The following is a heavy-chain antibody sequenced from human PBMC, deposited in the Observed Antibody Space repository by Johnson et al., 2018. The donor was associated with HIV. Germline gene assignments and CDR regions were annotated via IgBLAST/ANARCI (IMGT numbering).Heavy chain of an antibody. Sequence: VQLVESGGGAVQPGKSLRLSCAASGFMFSRYWMSWVRQAPGKGLQWVANIKEDGSEKYYVDSVKGRFTISRDNAKNSLYLQMNSLRAEDTAVYYCARRWIVAARPPENAFDIWGQGTMVTVSS. J-gene: IGHJ3*02. CDR1: GFMFSRYW. V-gene: IGHV3-7*03. CDR3: ARRWIVAARPPENAFDI. CDR2: IKEDGSEK. D-gene: IGHD6-6*01.